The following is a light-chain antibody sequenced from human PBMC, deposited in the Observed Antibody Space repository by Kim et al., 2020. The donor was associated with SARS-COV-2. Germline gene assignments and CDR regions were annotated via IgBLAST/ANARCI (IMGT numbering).Light chain of an antibody. CDR2: GAS. CDR3: QQYDSSVWT. V-gene: IGKV3-20*01. Sequence: SPGEGATLSCRASQSVHGRFLAWYQQKPGQAPRLLFYGASTRATGIPDRFSGSGSGSDFTLTISRLGPEDFAMYYCQQYDSSVWTFGQGTKVDIK. CDR1: QSVHGRF. J-gene: IGKJ1*01.